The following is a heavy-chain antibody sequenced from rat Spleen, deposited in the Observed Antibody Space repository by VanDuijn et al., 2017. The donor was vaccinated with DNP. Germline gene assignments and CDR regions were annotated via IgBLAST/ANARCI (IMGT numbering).Heavy chain of an antibody. CDR3: IRWNSGHFDY. V-gene: IGHV5-22*01. Sequence: EVQLVESGGGLVQPGGSLKLSCAASGFTFSDYYMAWVLQEQTKVMEWGEYISCEGYAPYYGDYVKGRFTISRDNAKSTLYLQMNSLRSEDMATYYCIRWNSGHFDYWGQGVMVTVSS. D-gene: IGHD4-3*01. J-gene: IGHJ2*01. CDR1: GFTFSDYY. CDR2: ISCEGYAP.